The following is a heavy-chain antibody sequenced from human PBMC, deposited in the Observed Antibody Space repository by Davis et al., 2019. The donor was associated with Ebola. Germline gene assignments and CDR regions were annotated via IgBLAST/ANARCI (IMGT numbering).Heavy chain of an antibody. CDR2: IAYDGRYE. D-gene: IGHD3-16*01. CDR3: VRDYNDGIGRFDY. J-gene: IGHJ4*02. CDR1: GFSFSTYW. Sequence: GESLKISCAASGFSFSTYWMSWVRQVPGKGLEWVTRIAYDGRYESYAESVKGRFTISRDNSKSTLYLQMNSLRLEDTAVYYCVRDYNDGIGRFDYWGQGTLVTVSS. V-gene: IGHV3-30*03.